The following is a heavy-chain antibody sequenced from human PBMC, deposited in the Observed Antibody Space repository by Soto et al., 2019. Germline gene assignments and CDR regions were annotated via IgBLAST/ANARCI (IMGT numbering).Heavy chain of an antibody. CDR2: ISYDGSNK. Sequence: GGSLRLSCAASGFTFSSYGMHWVRQAPGKGLEWVAVISYDGSNKYYADSVKGRFTISRDNSKNTLYLQMNSLRAEDTAVYYCAKGYDILTGYYEGEGFDYWGQGTLVTVSS. CDR1: GFTFSSYG. V-gene: IGHV3-30*18. J-gene: IGHJ4*02. CDR3: AKGYDILTGYYEGEGFDY. D-gene: IGHD3-9*01.